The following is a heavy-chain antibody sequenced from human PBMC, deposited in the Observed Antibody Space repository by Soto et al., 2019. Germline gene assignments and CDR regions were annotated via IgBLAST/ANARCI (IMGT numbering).Heavy chain of an antibody. CDR1: GFTFSSYS. CDR2: ISSSSSTI. V-gene: IGHV3-48*01. Sequence: GGSLRLSCAASGFTFSSYSMNWVRQAPGKGLEWVSYISSSSSTIYYADSVKGRFTISRDNAKNSLYLQMNSLRAEDTAVYYCARGENYDFWSGPSPAGAFDIWGQGTMVTVSS. CDR3: ARGENYDFWSGPSPAGAFDI. D-gene: IGHD3-3*01. J-gene: IGHJ3*02.